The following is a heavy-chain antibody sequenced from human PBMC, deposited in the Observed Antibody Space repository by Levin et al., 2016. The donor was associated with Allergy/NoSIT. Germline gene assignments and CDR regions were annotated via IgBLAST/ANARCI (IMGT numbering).Heavy chain of an antibody. CDR2: VDKSGNT. Sequence: SETLSLTCSVSGGSIGSFYWNWIRQTPEKGLEWIGYVDKSGNTKSNPSLKSRLTISVDAPKNHFSLRLSSVTAADTAVYYCARGQRWLHLVGWFDLWGPGSLVMVSS. D-gene: IGHD5-24*01. V-gene: IGHV4-59*01. CDR3: ARGQRWLHLVGWFDL. J-gene: IGHJ5*02. CDR1: GGSIGSFY.